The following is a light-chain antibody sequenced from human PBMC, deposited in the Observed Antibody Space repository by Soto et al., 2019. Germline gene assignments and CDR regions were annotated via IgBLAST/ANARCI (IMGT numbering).Light chain of an antibody. CDR1: QSVSST. V-gene: IGKV3-15*01. CDR3: QQYYDWPIT. CDR2: EAS. J-gene: IGKJ5*01. Sequence: EIVLTQSPCTRSLSPGERATLSCRASQSVSSTLAWYQQKPGQAPRLLIYEASTRATGLPARFSGSGSGTEFTLTISSLQSEDFAVYYCQQYYDWPITFGQGTRLEIK.